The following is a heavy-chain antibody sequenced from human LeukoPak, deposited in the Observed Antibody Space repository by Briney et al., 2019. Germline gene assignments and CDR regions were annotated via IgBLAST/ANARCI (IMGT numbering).Heavy chain of an antibody. CDR1: GFTFSHYA. J-gene: IGHJ4*02. Sequence: PGGSLRLSCAVSGFTFSHYAMSWVRQAPGTGLEWVGSLTDSGDATYYADSVKGRLTISRDNSENTLYLQMNSLRADDTAVYYCAKGTYYHTSGTSSTETFGENWGQGTLVTVSS. D-gene: IGHD3-10*01. CDR3: AKGTYYHTSGTSSTETFGEN. V-gene: IGHV3-23*01. CDR2: LTDSGDAT.